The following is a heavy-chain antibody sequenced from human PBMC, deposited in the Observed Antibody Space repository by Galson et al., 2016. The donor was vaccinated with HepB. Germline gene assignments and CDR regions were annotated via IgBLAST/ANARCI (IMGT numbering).Heavy chain of an antibody. V-gene: IGHV4-34*01. CDR2: FHPFGHA. J-gene: IGHJ5*02. D-gene: IGHD3-3*01. CDR3: SRGKDRCKSGRS. CDR1: GTSFSDHY. Sequence: SETLSLTCDVYGTSFSDHYLTWVRQAPGKGLEWIGEFHPFGHASYNPALESRVIISLDKSKGHFSLTMTSVTATYTAEYYCSRGKDRCKSGRSWGQGTLVSVSS.